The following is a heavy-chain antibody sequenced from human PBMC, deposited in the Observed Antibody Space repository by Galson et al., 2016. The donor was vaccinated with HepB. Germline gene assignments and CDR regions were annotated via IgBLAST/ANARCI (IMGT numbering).Heavy chain of an antibody. J-gene: IGHJ4*01. CDR1: GFTFSTYP. CDR3: AREWQWLDGIDY. CDR2: INAGGNNR. V-gene: IGHV3-23*01. D-gene: IGHD6-19*01. Sequence: SLRLSCAASGFTFSTYPMGWVRQAPGKGPEWVSGINAGGNNRYYSDSVKGRFAISRDNSKNTVYLQMNSLRAEDTAVYYCAREWQWLDGIDYWGQEPWSPSPQ.